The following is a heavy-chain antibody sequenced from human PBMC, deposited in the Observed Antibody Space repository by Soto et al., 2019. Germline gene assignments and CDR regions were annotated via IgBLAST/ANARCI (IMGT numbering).Heavy chain of an antibody. D-gene: IGHD3-16*01. V-gene: IGHV3-23*01. CDR2: ISGSGGST. J-gene: IGHJ4*02. CDR3: AKDLGGPTGYFDY. CDR1: GFTFSSYV. Sequence: GGSLRLSCAASGFTFSSYVMSWVRQAPGKGLEWVSHISGSGGSTYYADSVKGRFTISRDNSKSTLYLQMNSLRAEDTAVYYCAKDLGGPTGYFDYWGQGTLVTVSS.